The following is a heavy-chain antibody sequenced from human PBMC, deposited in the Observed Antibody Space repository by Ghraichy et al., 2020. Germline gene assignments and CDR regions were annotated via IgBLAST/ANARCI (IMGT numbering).Heavy chain of an antibody. CDR1: GFIFKNAW. CDR2: IKSTADGGTI. Sequence: LSLTCAGSGFIFKNAWMNWVRQAPGKGLEWVGRIKSTADGGTIDYAAPVRGRFTISRDDSQSTLYLQMKSLKTEDTGVYYCATEADSTTYIDYWGQGQLVTVSS. CDR3: ATEADSTTYIDY. J-gene: IGHJ4*02. V-gene: IGHV3-15*07. D-gene: IGHD1-14*01.